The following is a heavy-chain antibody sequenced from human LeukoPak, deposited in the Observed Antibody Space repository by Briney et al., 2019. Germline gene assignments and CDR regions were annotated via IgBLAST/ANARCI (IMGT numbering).Heavy chain of an antibody. CDR2: INHSGST. CDR1: GGSFSGYY. V-gene: IGHV4-34*01. Sequence: SETLSLTCAVYGGSFSGYYWSWIRQPPGKGLEWIGEINHSGSTNYNPSLKSRVTISVDTSKNQFSLKLSSVTAADTAVYYCARGRSPDNLQNSTWIQLWPQPHYFDYWGQGTLVTVSS. CDR3: ARGRSPDNLQNSTWIQLWPQPHYFDY. D-gene: IGHD5-18*01. J-gene: IGHJ4*02.